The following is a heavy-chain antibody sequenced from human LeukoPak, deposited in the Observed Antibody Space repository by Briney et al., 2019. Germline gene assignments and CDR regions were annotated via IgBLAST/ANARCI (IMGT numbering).Heavy chain of an antibody. V-gene: IGHV1-2*02. J-gene: IGHJ4*02. CDR2: INPNSGGT. CDR3: ARGGGSYAPFDY. D-gene: IGHD1-26*01. CDR1: GYTFTGYY. Sequence: ASVKVSCKASGYTFTGYYVHWVRQAPGQGLEWMGWINPNSGGTNYAQKFQGRVTMTRDTSISTAYMELSRLRSDDSAVYYCARGGGSYAPFDYWGQGTLVTVSS.